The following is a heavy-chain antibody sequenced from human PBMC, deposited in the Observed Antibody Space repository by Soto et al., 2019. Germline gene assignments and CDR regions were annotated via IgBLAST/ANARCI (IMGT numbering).Heavy chain of an antibody. Sequence: PGGSLRLSCAASGFTFSSYWMHWVRQAPGKGLVWVSRINSDGSSTSYADSVKGRFTISRDNAKNTLYLQMNSLRAEDTAVYYCAREHYGDYVGPDYWGQGTLVTVSS. CDR3: AREHYGDYVGPDY. D-gene: IGHD4-17*01. CDR2: INSDGSST. CDR1: GFTFSSYW. J-gene: IGHJ4*02. V-gene: IGHV3-74*01.